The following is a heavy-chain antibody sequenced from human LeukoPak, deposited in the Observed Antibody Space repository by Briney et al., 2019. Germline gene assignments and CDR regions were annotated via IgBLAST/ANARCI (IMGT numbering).Heavy chain of an antibody. CDR3: ARDSQGDISTGYYNYYYMNV. CDR2: ISSSGSTI. J-gene: IGHJ6*03. D-gene: IGHD3-9*01. Sequence: PGRSLRLSCAASGFTFSDYYMSWIRQAPGKGLEWVSDISSSGSTIYYADSVKGRFTISRDNAKNSLYLQMNSLRAEDTAVYYCARDSQGDISTGYYNYYYMNVWGKGPRSPSP. CDR1: GFTFSDYY. V-gene: IGHV3-11*01.